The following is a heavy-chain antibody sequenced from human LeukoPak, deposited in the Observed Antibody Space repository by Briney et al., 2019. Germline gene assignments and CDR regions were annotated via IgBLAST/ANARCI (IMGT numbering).Heavy chain of an antibody. CDR3: AREKGQLGSGRGYFDY. CDR1: GGSISSGGYY. Sequence: SETLSLTCTVSGGSISSGGYYWSWIRQPPGKGLEWIGYIHYTGSTNSNPSLKSRVTISVDTPKNQFSLKLSSVTAADTAVYYCAREKGQLGSGRGYFDYWGQGTLVTVSS. V-gene: IGHV4-61*08. CDR2: IHYTGST. J-gene: IGHJ4*02. D-gene: IGHD6-13*01.